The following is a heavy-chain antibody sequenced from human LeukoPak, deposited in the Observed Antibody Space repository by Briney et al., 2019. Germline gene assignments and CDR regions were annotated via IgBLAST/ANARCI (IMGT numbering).Heavy chain of an antibody. CDR3: ARRASGYGLY. CDR1: GGSISSGGYS. V-gene: IGHV4-30-2*03. D-gene: IGHD3-22*01. Sequence: SQTLSLTCAVSGGSISSGGYSWGWIRQPPGKGLEWIGGIYYSGSTYYNPSLKSRVTISVDTSKNQFSLNLSSVTAADTAVYYCARRASGYGLYWGQGSLVTVSS. J-gene: IGHJ4*02. CDR2: IYYSGST.